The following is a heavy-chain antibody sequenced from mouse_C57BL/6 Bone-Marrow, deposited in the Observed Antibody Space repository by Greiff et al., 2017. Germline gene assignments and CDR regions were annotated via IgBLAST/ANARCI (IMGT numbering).Heavy chain of an antibody. CDR2: ISSGSSTI. Sequence: DVQLVESGGGLVKPGGSLKLSCAASGFTFSDYGMHWVRQAPEKGLEWVAYISSGSSTIYYADTVKGRFTISRDNAKNTLFLQMTSLRSEDTAMYYCARDYYYGSSHYYAMDYWGQGTSVTVSS. CDR3: ARDYYYGSSHYYAMDY. J-gene: IGHJ4*01. D-gene: IGHD1-1*01. V-gene: IGHV5-17*01. CDR1: GFTFSDYG.